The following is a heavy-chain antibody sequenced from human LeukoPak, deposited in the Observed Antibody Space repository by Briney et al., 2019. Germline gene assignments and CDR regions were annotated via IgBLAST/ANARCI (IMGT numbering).Heavy chain of an antibody. Sequence: GGSLRLSCAASGFTFSIYSMSCVREAPGKGLDCVSAISGSGGSTYYADSVKGRFTISRDNSKNTLYLQMNSLRAEDTAVYYCAKRLMYRGTGGAFDIWGQGTMVTVSS. CDR1: GFTFSIYS. D-gene: IGHD3-16*01. J-gene: IGHJ3*02. CDR2: ISGSGGST. V-gene: IGHV3-23*01. CDR3: AKRLMYRGTGGAFDI.